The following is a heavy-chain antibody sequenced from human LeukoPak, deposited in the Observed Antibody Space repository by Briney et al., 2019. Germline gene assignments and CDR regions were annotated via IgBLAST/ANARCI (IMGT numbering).Heavy chain of an antibody. V-gene: IGHV3-21*04. CDR2: ISSSGSYK. J-gene: IGHJ4*02. CDR3: AKDGAIAVAGTYFDY. CDR1: GFTFSYFS. D-gene: IGHD6-19*01. Sequence: GGSLRLSCTASGFTFSYFSLNWVRQAPGKGLEWVSSISSSGSYKFYADSVKGRFTISRDNAKDSLSLQMNSLRADDTAVYYCAKDGAIAVAGTYFDYWGQGTLVTVSS.